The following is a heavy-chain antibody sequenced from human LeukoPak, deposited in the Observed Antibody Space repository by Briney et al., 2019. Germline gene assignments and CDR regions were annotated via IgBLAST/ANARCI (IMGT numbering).Heavy chain of an antibody. CDR2: IWYDGSNK. Sequence: GRSLRLSCAASGFTFSSYGMHWVRQAPGKGLEWVAVIWYDGSNKYYADSVKGRFTISRDNSKNTLYLQMNSLRAEDTAVYYCAKSPPGYSSGWPNDYWGQGTLVTVSS. J-gene: IGHJ4*02. V-gene: IGHV3-33*06. CDR3: AKSPPGYSSGWPNDY. CDR1: GFTFSSYG. D-gene: IGHD6-19*01.